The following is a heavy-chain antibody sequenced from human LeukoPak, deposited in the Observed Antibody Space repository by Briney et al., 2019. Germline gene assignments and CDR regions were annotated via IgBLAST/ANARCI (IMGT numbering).Heavy chain of an antibody. Sequence: GGSLRLSCAASGFTFSSYAMSWVRQAPGKGLEWVSAISGSGGSTYYADSVKGRFPISRDNSKNTLYLQMNSLRAEDTAVYYCAKGRSSWYSTYFDYWGQGTLVTVSS. V-gene: IGHV3-23*01. CDR3: AKGRSSWYSTYFDY. D-gene: IGHD6-13*01. CDR1: GFTFSSYA. CDR2: ISGSGGST. J-gene: IGHJ4*02.